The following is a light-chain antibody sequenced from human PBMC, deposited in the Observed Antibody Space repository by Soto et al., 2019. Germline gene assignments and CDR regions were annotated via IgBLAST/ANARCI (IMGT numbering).Light chain of an antibody. CDR3: QQGYTSPWT. CDR1: QSVIKY. J-gene: IGKJ1*01. V-gene: IGKV1-39*01. Sequence: DIQMTQSPSSLSASVGDRVTITCRASQSVIKYLHWYQQKPGKVPRLLIYAASNLQTGVPSRFSGSGSGADFTLTISSLQPEDVGSYFCQQGYTSPWTFRRGTKVELQ. CDR2: AAS.